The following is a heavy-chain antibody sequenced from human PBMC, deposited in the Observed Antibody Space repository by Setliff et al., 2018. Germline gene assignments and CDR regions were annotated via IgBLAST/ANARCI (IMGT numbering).Heavy chain of an antibody. D-gene: IGHD1-26*01. V-gene: IGHV4-38-2*01. Sequence: SETLSLTCAVSGYSISSGYYWGWVRQPPGKGLEWIGSIDHSGSTHYNPSLKSRVTISVDTAKNQFSLKLRSVTAADTAVYYCGRPLVGVTTGFENWGQGTLVTVS. CDR3: GRPLVGVTTGFEN. CDR2: IDHSGST. CDR1: GYSISSGYY. J-gene: IGHJ4*02.